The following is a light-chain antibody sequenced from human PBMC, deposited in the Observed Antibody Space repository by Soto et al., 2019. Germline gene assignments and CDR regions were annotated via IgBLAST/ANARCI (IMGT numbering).Light chain of an antibody. J-gene: IGKJ1*01. Sequence: DIQMTQSPSSLSASVGDRVTISCRSSQNIDTFLNWYQQKAGEAPNLLIRSSTTLQDGVPSRFTGSGSGTEFALTIGSLQPEVFAYYYCQQSHSAPTFGQGTKV. V-gene: IGKV1-39*01. CDR3: QQSHSAPT. CDR2: SST. CDR1: QNIDTF.